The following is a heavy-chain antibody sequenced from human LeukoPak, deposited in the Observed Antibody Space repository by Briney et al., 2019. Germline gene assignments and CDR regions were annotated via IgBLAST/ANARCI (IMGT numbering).Heavy chain of an antibody. Sequence: GGSLSLSCAASGFTFSSYDMSWVRQAPGKGLEWVSAISGSGGSTYYADSVRGRFTISRDNSKSTLYLQMNNLRAEDTALYYCAKGYWDPGYWGQRRLLTVSS. D-gene: IGHD1-26*01. CDR2: ISGSGGST. J-gene: IGHJ4*02. CDR1: GFTFSSYD. CDR3: AKGYWDPGY. V-gene: IGHV3-23*01.